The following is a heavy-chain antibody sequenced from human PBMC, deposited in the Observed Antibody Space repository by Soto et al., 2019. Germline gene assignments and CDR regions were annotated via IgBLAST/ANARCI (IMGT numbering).Heavy chain of an antibody. CDR1: GGSFSGYY. CDR3: ARVVGGYYYGMDV. J-gene: IGHJ6*02. V-gene: IGHV4-34*01. Sequence: SETLSLTCAVYGGSFSGYYWTWIRQPPGTGLEWIGEIYHSGSTNYNPSLKSRVTISVDKSKNQFSLKLSSVTASDTAVYYCARVVGGYYYGMDVWGQGTTVTVSS. D-gene: IGHD2-2*01. CDR2: IYHSGST.